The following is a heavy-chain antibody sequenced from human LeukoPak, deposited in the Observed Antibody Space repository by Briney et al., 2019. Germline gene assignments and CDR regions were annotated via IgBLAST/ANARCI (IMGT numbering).Heavy chain of an antibody. CDR3: ARDWGVSARPGYMDV. CDR2: NSGST. V-gene: IGHV4-39*07. D-gene: IGHD6-6*01. CDR1: GGSISTSSYY. Sequence: SETLSLTCTVSGGSISTSSYYWGWVRQPPGKGLEWIGNNSGSTKYNPSLKSRVTISVDTSKNQFSLRLSSVTAADTAVYYCARDWGVSARPGYMDVWGKGTTVTVSS. J-gene: IGHJ6*03.